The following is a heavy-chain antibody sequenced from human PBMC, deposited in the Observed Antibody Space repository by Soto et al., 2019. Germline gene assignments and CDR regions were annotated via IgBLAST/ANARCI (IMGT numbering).Heavy chain of an antibody. Sequence: SVKVSCKASGGTFSSYTISWVRQAPGQGLEWMGRIIPILGIANYAQKFQGRVTITADKSTSTAYMELSSLRSEDTAVYYCARVRGSGSYYRPNYYYYMDVWGKGTTVTVSS. V-gene: IGHV1-69*02. CDR3: ARVRGSGSYYRPNYYYYMDV. CDR1: GGTFSSYT. J-gene: IGHJ6*03. CDR2: IIPILGIA. D-gene: IGHD3-10*01.